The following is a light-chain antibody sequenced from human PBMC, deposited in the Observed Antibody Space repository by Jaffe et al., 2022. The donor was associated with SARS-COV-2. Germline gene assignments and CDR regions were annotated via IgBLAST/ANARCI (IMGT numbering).Light chain of an antibody. CDR3: QQSYSTPYT. Sequence: DIQMTQSPSSLSASVGDRVTITCRSSQSISNSLNWYQQKPGEAPNLLIYAASSLQSGVPSRFSGSGSGTDFALTISSLQPEDFTTYYCQQSYSTPYTFGQGTKLEIK. V-gene: IGKV1-39*01. J-gene: IGKJ2*01. CDR2: AAS. CDR1: QSISNS.